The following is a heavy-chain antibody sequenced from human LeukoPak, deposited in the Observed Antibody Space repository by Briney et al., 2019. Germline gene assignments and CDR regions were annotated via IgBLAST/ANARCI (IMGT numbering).Heavy chain of an antibody. CDR1: GFTFSDYS. CDR2: TSSGSSWI. CDR3: ARDAGGRTQREGWFDP. D-gene: IGHD1-1*01. V-gene: IGHV3-21*06. J-gene: IGHJ5*02. Sequence: GGCLRLSCAASGFTFSDYSMNLVRQTPGKGLEWVASTSSGSSWIYYADSVRGRFTISRDNAKNLLYLQMNSLRVEDTAIYYCARDAGGRTQREGWFDPWGQGTLVAVSS.